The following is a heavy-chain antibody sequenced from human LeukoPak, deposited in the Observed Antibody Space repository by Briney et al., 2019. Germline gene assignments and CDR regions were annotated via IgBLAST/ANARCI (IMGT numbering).Heavy chain of an antibody. CDR1: GYTFTGYY. Sequence: ASVKVSCKASGYTFTGYYMHWVRQAPGQGLEWMGWINPKSGGTNYAQKLQGRVTMTRDTSISTAYMWLSRPRADDTAVYYCARDSSSSFNWFDPWGQGTLVTVSS. J-gene: IGHJ5*02. CDR2: INPKSGGT. V-gene: IGHV1-2*02. D-gene: IGHD6-13*01. CDR3: ARDSSSSFNWFDP.